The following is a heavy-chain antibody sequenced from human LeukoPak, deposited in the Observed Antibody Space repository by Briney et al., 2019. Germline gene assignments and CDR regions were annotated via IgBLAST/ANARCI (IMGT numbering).Heavy chain of an antibody. CDR2: MSDSVTT. J-gene: IGHJ4*02. V-gene: IGHV4-59*11. CDR3: ARSVYTSGYYFDY. D-gene: IGHD5-12*01. CDR1: GGSFSSHY. Sequence: SSETLSLTCTVSGGSFSSHYWSWLRQPPGKGLEWIAYMSDSVTTKDNPSLKSRVTLSADTSKNQYSLRLTSVTAADTAVYYCARSVYTSGYYFDYWGQGTLVTVSS.